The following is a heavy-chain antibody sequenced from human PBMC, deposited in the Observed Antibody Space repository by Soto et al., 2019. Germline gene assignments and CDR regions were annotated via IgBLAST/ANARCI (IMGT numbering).Heavy chain of an antibody. J-gene: IGHJ4*02. CDR2: IIPILGIA. CDR1: GGTFSSYT. D-gene: IGHD6-13*01. Sequence: QVQLVQSGAEVKKPGSSVKVSCKASGGTFSSYTISWVRQAPGQGLEWMGRIIPILGIANYAQKFQGRVTITADKSTSTAYMELSSLRSEDTAVYYCARAAGGQREAAAGTLDYWGQGTLVTVSS. V-gene: IGHV1-69*02. CDR3: ARAAGGQREAAAGTLDY.